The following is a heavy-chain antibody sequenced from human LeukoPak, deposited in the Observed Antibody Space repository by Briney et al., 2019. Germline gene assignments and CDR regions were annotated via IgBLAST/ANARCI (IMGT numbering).Heavy chain of an antibody. V-gene: IGHV4-34*01. D-gene: IGHD3-22*01. CDR1: GGSFSGYY. CDR3: ARYHDSTRLLFDY. CDR2: INHSGST. J-gene: IGHJ4*02. Sequence: SETLSLTCAVYGGSFSGYYWSWIRQPPGKGLEWIGEINHSGSTNYNPSLKSRVTISVDTSKNQFSLKLSSVTAADTAVYYCARYHDSTRLLFDYWGQGTLVTVSS.